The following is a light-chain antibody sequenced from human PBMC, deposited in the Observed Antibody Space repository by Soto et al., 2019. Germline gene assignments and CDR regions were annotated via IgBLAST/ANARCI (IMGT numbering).Light chain of an antibody. CDR3: SSYTTNNTLGV. CDR2: EVS. CDR1: SSDVGGYNY. Sequence: LTQPASVSGSPGQSITISCTGTSSDVGGYNYVSWYQQHPGKAPKLMIYEVSNRPSGVSNRFSGSKSGNTASLTISGLQAEDEADYYCSSYTTNNTLGVFGGGTQLTVL. J-gene: IGLJ2*01. V-gene: IGLV2-14*01.